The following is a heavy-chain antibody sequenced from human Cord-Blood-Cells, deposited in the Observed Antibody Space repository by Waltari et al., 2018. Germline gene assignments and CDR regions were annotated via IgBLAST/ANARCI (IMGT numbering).Heavy chain of an antibody. D-gene: IGHD6-13*01. CDR2: ISYDGSNK. Sequence: QVQLVESGGGVVQPGRSLRLSCAASGFTFSSYAMHWVRQAPGKGLEWVAVISYDGSNKDYADSVKGRFTISRDNSKNTLYLQMNSLRAEDTAVYYCANSGYSSSWPFDYWGQGTLVTVSS. J-gene: IGHJ4*02. CDR3: ANSGYSSSWPFDY. V-gene: IGHV3-30-3*01. CDR1: GFTFSSYA.